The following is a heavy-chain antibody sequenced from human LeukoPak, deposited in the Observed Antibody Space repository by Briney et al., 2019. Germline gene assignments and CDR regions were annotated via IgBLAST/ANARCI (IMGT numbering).Heavy chain of an antibody. CDR3: ASGSRDGYNTFPAFDY. J-gene: IGHJ4*02. CDR1: GDSINSGDSY. V-gene: IGHV4-39*01. CDR2: IYYVGSP. Sequence: PSETLSLTCSVSGDSINSGDSYWGWIRQNPWKGLEWIGSIYYVGSPHYNPSLNSRQVTMSVDTLRNQFSLKLSSVTAADTAVYYCASGSRDGYNTFPAFDYWGQGTLVTVSS. D-gene: IGHD5-24*01.